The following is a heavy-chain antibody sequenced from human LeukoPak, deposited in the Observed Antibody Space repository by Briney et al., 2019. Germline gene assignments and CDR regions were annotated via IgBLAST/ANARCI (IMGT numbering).Heavy chain of an antibody. CDR3: ARRSRSGYIKY. J-gene: IGHJ4*02. D-gene: IGHD3-22*01. Sequence: TSSETLSLTCTVSGGSISSSSYYWGWIRQPPGKGLEWIGSIYYSGSTYYNPSLKSRVTISVDTSKNQFSLKLSSVTAADTAVYYCARRSRSGYIKYWGQGTLVTVSS. CDR1: GGSISSSSYY. V-gene: IGHV4-39*01. CDR2: IYYSGST.